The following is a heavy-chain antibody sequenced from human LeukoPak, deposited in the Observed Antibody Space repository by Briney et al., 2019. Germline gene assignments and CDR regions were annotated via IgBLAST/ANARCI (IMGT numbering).Heavy chain of an antibody. J-gene: IGHJ4*02. CDR3: ARVPGPSIAVAGITFDY. D-gene: IGHD6-19*01. CDR1: GFTFSDYY. Sequence: GGSLRLSCAASGFTFSDYYMSWIRQAPGKGLEWVSYISSSGSTIYYADSMKGRFTISRDNAKNSLYLQMNSLRAEDTAVYYCARVPGPSIAVAGITFDYWGQGTLVTVSS. CDR2: ISSSGSTI. V-gene: IGHV3-11*01.